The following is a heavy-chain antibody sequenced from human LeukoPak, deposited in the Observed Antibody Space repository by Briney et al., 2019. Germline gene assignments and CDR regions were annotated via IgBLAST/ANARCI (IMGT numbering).Heavy chain of an antibody. V-gene: IGHV3-48*01. D-gene: IGHD2-2*01. CDR2: ISSSSGTI. J-gene: IGHJ1*01. CDR3: ARSPHYCSSTSCYRKEYFQH. Sequence: PGGSLRLSCAASGLTFSSDPMNWVRQAPGKGLEWVSYISSSSGTIYYADSVKGRFTISRDNAKNSLYLQMNSLRAEDTAVYYCARSPHYCSSTSCYRKEYFQHWGQGTLVTVSS. CDR1: GLTFSSDP.